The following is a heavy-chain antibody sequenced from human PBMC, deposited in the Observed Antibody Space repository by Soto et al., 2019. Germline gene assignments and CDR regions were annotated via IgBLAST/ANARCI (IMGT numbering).Heavy chain of an antibody. J-gene: IGHJ4*02. CDR2: IYHSGNT. CDR3: ARVKLAGRGSFRY. V-gene: IGHV4-38-2*01. D-gene: IGHD3-3*02. Sequence: PSETLSLTCAVSGYSITNGYYWGWVRQPPGKGLEWIGSIYHSGNTYYNPSLKSRVTISLDTSKNQFSLKLTSVTAADTAIYYCARVKLAGRGSFRYWGQGTLVTVSS. CDR1: GYSITNGYY.